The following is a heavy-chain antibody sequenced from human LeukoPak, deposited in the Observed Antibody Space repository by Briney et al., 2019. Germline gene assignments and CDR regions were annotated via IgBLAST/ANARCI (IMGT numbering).Heavy chain of an antibody. CDR2: INHSGST. CDR3: ARGSRRRWLQSGWWFDP. CDR1: GYSISSGYY. V-gene: IGHV4-38-2*02. J-gene: IGHJ5*02. D-gene: IGHD5-24*01. Sequence: SETLSLTCTVSGYSISSGYYWGWIRQPPGKGLEWIGEINHSGSTNYNPSLKSRVTISVDTSKNQFSLKLSSVTAADTAVYYCARGSRRRWLQSGWWFDPWGQGTLVTVSS.